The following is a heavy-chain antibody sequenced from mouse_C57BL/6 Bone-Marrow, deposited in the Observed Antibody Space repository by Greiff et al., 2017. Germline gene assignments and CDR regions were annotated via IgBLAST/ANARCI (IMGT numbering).Heavy chain of an antibody. CDR2: ISYDGSN. CDR3: ARDRLTAQVLFAY. J-gene: IGHJ3*01. D-gene: IGHD3-2*02. V-gene: IGHV3-6*01. Sequence: EVQLQQSGPGLVKPSQSLSLTCSVTGYSITSGYYWNWIRQFPGNKLEWMGYISYDGSNNYNPSLKNRISITRDTSKNQFFLKLNSVTTEDTATYYCARDRLTAQVLFAYWGQGTLVTVSA. CDR1: GYSITSGYY.